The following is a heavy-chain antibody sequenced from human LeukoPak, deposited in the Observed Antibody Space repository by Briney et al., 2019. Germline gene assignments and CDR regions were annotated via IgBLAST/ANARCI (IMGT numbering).Heavy chain of an antibody. CDR1: GGSISSSSYY. Sequence: PSETLSLTCTVSGGSISSSSYYWGWIRQPPGKGLEWIGSIYYSGSTYYNPSLKSRVIISVDTSKNQFSLKLSSVTAADTAVYYCARVGATHFDYWGQGTLVTVSS. J-gene: IGHJ4*02. CDR2: IYYSGST. V-gene: IGHV4-39*01. CDR3: ARVGATHFDY. D-gene: IGHD1-26*01.